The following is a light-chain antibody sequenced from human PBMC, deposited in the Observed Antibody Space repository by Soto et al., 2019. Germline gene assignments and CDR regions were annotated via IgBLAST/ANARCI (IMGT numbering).Light chain of an antibody. CDR1: ALPKQY. J-gene: IGLJ7*01. Sequence: SYELTQPPSVSVSPGQTARITCSGDALPKQYAYWYQQKPGQAPVLVIYKDSERPSGIPERFSGSSSGTTVTLTISGVQAEDEADYYCQSADSSGTYVFGGGTQLTV. CDR3: QSADSSGTYV. V-gene: IGLV3-25*03. CDR2: KDS.